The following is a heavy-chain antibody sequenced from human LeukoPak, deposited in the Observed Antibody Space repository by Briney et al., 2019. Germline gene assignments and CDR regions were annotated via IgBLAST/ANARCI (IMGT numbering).Heavy chain of an antibody. CDR1: GGSISNYF. Sequence: PSETLSLTCTVSGGSISNYFWTWIRQPPGKGLEWIGYIYTSGNTNYNPSLESRVTMSVDTSKSQFSLRLNSVTAADTAVYYCTRGFLQIDYWGQGTLVTVSS. J-gene: IGHJ4*02. CDR3: TRGFLQIDY. V-gene: IGHV4-4*09. CDR2: IYTSGNT.